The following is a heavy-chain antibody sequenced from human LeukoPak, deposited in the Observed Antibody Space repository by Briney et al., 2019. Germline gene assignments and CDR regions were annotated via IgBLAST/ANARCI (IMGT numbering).Heavy chain of an antibody. Sequence: PSETLSLTCAVYGGSFSGSYWTWVRQPPGKGLDYIGYIYYSGTTNYNPSLKSRVTISLNTSKNQFSLKLSSVTAADTAVYYCARWGYESSGYYRPFDYWGQGTLVTVSS. V-gene: IGHV4-59*01. J-gene: IGHJ4*02. D-gene: IGHD3-22*01. CDR3: ARWGYESSGYYRPFDY. CDR1: GGSFSGSY. CDR2: IYYSGTT.